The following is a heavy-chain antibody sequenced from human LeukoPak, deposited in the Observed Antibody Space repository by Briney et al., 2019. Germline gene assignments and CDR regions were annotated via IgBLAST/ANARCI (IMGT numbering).Heavy chain of an antibody. D-gene: IGHD6-19*01. Sequence: ASVKVSCKASGYTFTGYCMHWVRQAPGQGLGWMGWINPNSGGTNYAQKFQGRVTMTRDTSISTAYMELSRLRSDDTAVYYCAREGMRIAVAGTLCWFDPWGQGTLVTVSS. J-gene: IGHJ5*02. V-gene: IGHV1-2*02. CDR2: INPNSGGT. CDR3: AREGMRIAVAGTLCWFDP. CDR1: GYTFTGYC.